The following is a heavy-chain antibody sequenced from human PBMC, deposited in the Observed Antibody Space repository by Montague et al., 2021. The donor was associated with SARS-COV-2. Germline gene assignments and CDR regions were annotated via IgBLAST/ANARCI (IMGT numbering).Heavy chain of an antibody. CDR2: IYYRGTT. J-gene: IGHJ5*02. CDR3: AREDRWNWFDP. D-gene: IGHD5-24*01. V-gene: IGHV4-59*01. CDR1: GGSISSDY. Sequence: TLSLTCSVSGGSISSDYWSWIRQSPGKGLEWIGYIYYRGTTNYNPSLKSRVTFSVDTSKNQFSLKLISVTAADTAVYFCAREDRWNWFDPWGQGVLVTVSS.